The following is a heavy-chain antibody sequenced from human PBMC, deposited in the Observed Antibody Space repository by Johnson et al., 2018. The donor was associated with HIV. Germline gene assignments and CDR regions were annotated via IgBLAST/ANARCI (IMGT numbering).Heavy chain of an antibody. J-gene: IGHJ3*02. CDR3: ARGPHHSSGTTLRGAFDI. CDR2: IYSDGSDT. D-gene: IGHD1-7*01. CDR1: GFTVSSNY. Sequence: VQLVESGGGLVQPGGSLRLSCAASGFTVSSNYMSWVRQAPGKGLVWVARIYSDGSDTAYADSVKGRFTISRDNAKKTLYLQMNSLRAEDTALYYCARGPHHSSGTTLRGAFDIWGQGTMVTVSS. V-gene: IGHV3-74*03.